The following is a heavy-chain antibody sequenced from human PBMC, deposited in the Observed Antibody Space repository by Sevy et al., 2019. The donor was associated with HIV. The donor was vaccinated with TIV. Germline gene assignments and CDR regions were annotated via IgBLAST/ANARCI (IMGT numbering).Heavy chain of an antibody. CDR3: AREGELEGSRDGMDV. J-gene: IGHJ6*02. V-gene: IGHV1-8*01. D-gene: IGHD1-1*01. Sequence: ASVKVSCKASGYTFTSYDINWVRQATGQGLEWMGWMNPNSGNTGYAQKFQDRVTMTRNTSISTAYMGLSSLRSEDTAVYYCAREGELEGSRDGMDVWGQGTTVTVSS. CDR1: GYTFTSYD. CDR2: MNPNSGNT.